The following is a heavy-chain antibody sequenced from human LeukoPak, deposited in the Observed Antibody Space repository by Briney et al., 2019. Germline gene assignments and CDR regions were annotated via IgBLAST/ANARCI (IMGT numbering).Heavy chain of an antibody. Sequence: ASVKVSCKASGYTFTSYGISWVRQAPGQGLEWMGWISGNNGNTNYAQKLQGRVTMTTDTSTSTAYMELRSLRSDDTAVYYCARTETLGPAMDVWGKGTTVTVSS. CDR1: GYTFTSYG. D-gene: IGHD3-16*01. CDR3: ARTETLGPAMDV. CDR2: ISGNNGNT. J-gene: IGHJ6*03. V-gene: IGHV1-18*01.